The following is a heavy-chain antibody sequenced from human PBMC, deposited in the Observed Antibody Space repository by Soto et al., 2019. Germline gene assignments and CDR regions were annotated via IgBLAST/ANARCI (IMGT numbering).Heavy chain of an antibody. Sequence: GGSLRLSCAASGFTFSSCAMSWVRQAPGKGLEWVSAISGSGGSTYYADSVKGRFTISRDNSKNTLYLQMNSLRAEDTAVYYCAKNRITIFGANWFDPWGQGTQVTVSS. D-gene: IGHD3-3*01. CDR1: GFTFSSCA. J-gene: IGHJ5*02. CDR2: ISGSGGST. CDR3: AKNRITIFGANWFDP. V-gene: IGHV3-23*01.